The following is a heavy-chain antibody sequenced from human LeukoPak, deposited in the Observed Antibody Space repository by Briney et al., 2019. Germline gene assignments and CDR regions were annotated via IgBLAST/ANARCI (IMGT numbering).Heavy chain of an antibody. D-gene: IGHD2-8*01. J-gene: IGHJ5*02. CDR2: IYPGDSDA. CDR3: ARHPYTSSCTIPECYRWFDP. CDR1: GYTFVNYW. Sequence: GESLKISCKASGYTFVNYWIGWVRPMPGKGLEWMGIIYPGDSDARYSPSFEGQVTISVDKSISTAYLQWSSLRASDTATYYCARHPYTSSCTIPECYRWFDPWGQGTLVTVSS. V-gene: IGHV5-51*01.